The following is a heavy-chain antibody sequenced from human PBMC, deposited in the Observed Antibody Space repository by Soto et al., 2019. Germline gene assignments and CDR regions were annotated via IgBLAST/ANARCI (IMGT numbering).Heavy chain of an antibody. V-gene: IGHV3-74*01. CDR2: IKTDGTYA. J-gene: IGHJ4*02. CDR3: AAGGSGYSAN. CDR1: GFTFSTYW. Sequence: EVQLVESGGGLIQPGGSLRLSCAASGFTFSTYWMHWVRQAPGKGLLWVSRIKTDGTYATYADSVKGRFTISRDNAKNTLYLQMTRLRVEDAAVYYCAAGGSGYSANWGQGTRVTVSS. D-gene: IGHD3-22*01.